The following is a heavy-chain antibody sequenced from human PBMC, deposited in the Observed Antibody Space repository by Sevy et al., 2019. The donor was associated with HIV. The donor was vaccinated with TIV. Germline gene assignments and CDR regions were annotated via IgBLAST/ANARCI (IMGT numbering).Heavy chain of an antibody. CDR3: ARDLEFYDYGDYGPAFMPDY. D-gene: IGHD4-17*01. J-gene: IGHJ4*02. CDR2: IWFDGSNT. V-gene: IGHV3-33*01. CDR1: GFTFSSYG. Sequence: GGSLRLSCAASGFTFSSYGMHWVRQAPGKGLGWVALIWFDGSNTYYADSVKGRFTISRDIAKNTLHLQMNSLRAEDTAVYYCARDLEFYDYGDYGPAFMPDYWGQGTLVTVSS.